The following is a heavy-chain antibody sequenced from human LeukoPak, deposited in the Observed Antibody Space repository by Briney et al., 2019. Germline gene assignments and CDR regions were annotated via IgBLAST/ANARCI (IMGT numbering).Heavy chain of an antibody. CDR3: ARVSQVVAAYINDLDY. V-gene: IGHV1-2*02. CDR2: INPNSGGT. Sequence: ASVKVSCKASGYTFTDYYIHWVRQATGQGLEWMGWINPNSGGTNYAQKFQGRVTMTRDTSISTAYMELSRLRSDDTAMYYCARVSQVVAAYINDLDYWGQGTLVTVSS. CDR1: GYTFTDYY. D-gene: IGHD2-15*01. J-gene: IGHJ4*02.